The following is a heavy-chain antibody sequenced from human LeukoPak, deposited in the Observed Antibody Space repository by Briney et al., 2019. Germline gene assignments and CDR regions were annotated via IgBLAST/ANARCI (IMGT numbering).Heavy chain of an antibody. J-gene: IGHJ4*02. CDR1: GYTFTSFY. CDR3: ARDLVGPTAGRLDF. V-gene: IGHV1-2*02. D-gene: IGHD1-26*01. CDR2: IYPKSGDT. Sequence: ASLNVTCKASGYTFTSFYIHWVRQAPGQGLEWMGWIYPKSGDTNSAQKFPGSVTMTRDTSITTAYMELTNLRSDDTAVYYCARDLVGPTAGRLDFWGQGALVTVSS.